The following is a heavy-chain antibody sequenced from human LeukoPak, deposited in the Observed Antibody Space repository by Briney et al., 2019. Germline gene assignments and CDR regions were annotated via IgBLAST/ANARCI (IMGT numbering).Heavy chain of an antibody. Sequence: SVKVSCKASRGTFSSYAISWVRQAPGQGLEWMGRIIPIFGTANYAQKFQGRVTITTDESTSTAYMELSSLRSEDTAVYYCARDAGYSSSSPFDYWGQGTLVTVSS. V-gene: IGHV1-69*05. CDR1: RGTFSSYA. D-gene: IGHD6-6*01. CDR2: IIPIFGTA. J-gene: IGHJ4*02. CDR3: ARDAGYSSSSPFDY.